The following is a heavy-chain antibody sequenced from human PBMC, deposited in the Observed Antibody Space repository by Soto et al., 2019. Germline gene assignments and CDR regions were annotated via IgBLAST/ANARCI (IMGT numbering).Heavy chain of an antibody. Sequence: SETLSLTCTVSGGSISSGGYYWSWIRQHPGKGLEWIGYIYYSGSTYYNPSLKSRVTISVDTSKNQFSLKLSSVTAADTAVYYCARAFYDSSGYFGFGFDYWGQGTLVTVSS. D-gene: IGHD3-22*01. CDR2: IYYSGST. V-gene: IGHV4-31*03. CDR3: ARAFYDSSGYFGFGFDY. CDR1: GGSISSGGYY. J-gene: IGHJ4*02.